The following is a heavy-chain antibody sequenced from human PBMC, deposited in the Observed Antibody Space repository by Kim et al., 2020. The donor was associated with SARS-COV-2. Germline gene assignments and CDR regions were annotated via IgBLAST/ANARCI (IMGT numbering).Heavy chain of an antibody. CDR1: GFTFSSYW. Sequence: GGSLRLSCAASGFTFSSYWMSWVRQAPGKGLEWVANIKQDGSEKYYVDSVKGRFTISRDNAKNSLYLQMNSLRAEDTAVYYCARDTPGDFDWLGDYFDYWGQGTLVTVSS. J-gene: IGHJ4*02. V-gene: IGHV3-7*01. CDR2: IKQDGSEK. CDR3: ARDTPGDFDWLGDYFDY. D-gene: IGHD3-9*01.